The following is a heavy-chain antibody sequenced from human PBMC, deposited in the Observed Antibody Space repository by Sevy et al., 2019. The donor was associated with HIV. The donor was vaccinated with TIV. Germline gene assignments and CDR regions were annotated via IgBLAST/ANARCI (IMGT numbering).Heavy chain of an antibody. V-gene: IGHV3-53*01. CDR1: GFTVSNNY. Sequence: GGSLRLSCAASGFTVSNNYMSWVRQAPGKGLEWVSIIYSGGGTFYPDSVQGRFTISRDNSKNTLFLQMNGLRAEDTAVYFCARVTTSRFYYDTFGYQPYYFDYWGQGTLVTVSS. D-gene: IGHD3-22*01. CDR2: IYSGGGT. J-gene: IGHJ4*02. CDR3: ARVTTSRFYYDTFGYQPYYFDY.